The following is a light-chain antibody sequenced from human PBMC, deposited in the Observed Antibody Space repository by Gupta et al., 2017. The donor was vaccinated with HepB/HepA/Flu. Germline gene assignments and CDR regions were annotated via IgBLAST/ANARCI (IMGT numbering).Light chain of an antibody. CDR1: KSISSY. V-gene: IGKV1-39*01. J-gene: IGKJ1*01. CDR2: AAS. Sequence: DVQMTPSPSSLSASVGDRVTITCRASKSISSYLNWYQQKPGKAPKLLIYAASSWQSGVSSRFSGSGSGTDFTLTISSLQPEDFATYYCQQSYSTPRTFGQGTKVEIK. CDR3: QQSYSTPRT.